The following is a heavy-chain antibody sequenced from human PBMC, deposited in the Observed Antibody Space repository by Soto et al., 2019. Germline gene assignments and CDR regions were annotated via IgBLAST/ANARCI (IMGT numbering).Heavy chain of an antibody. CDR3: ARQEPDYYYYYGMDV. D-gene: IGHD1-1*01. CDR1: GYSFTTYC. V-gene: IGHV5-10-1*01. CDR2: IDPSDSST. Sequence: PGESLKSSGKGSGYSFTTYCINWVRQMPWKGLEWMGRIDPSDSSTKYSPSFQGHVTISADNSITTAYLQWSSLKASDTAMYYCARQEPDYYYYYGMDVWGQGTTVTVSS. J-gene: IGHJ6*02.